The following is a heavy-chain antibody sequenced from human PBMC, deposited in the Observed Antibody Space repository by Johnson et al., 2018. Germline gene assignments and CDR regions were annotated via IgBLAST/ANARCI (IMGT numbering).Heavy chain of an antibody. Sequence: QVQLQESGGGLVKPVGSLRLSCAASGFSFSDYYMTWIRQAPGKGLEWVSYISRSGNTIYYADSVKGRIIISRDNAKNSLSLQLNSLRADDTAVYYCARITKRDYGMDVWGQGTTVTVSS. CDR1: GFSFSDYY. V-gene: IGHV3-11*01. J-gene: IGHJ6*02. CDR3: ARITKRDYGMDV. CDR2: ISRSGNTI. D-gene: IGHD3-10*01.